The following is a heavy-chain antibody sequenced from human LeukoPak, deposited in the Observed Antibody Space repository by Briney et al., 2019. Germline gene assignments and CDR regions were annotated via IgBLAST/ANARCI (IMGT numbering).Heavy chain of an antibody. J-gene: IGHJ6*02. D-gene: IGHD3-10*01. CDR3: ARVTMLRGVVGTNGMDV. CDR1: GYTFTNYY. CDR2: INPSGGST. Sequence: GASVKVSCKASGYTFTNYYLHWVRQAPGQGLEWMGVINPSGGSTTYAQTFQGRVTITRDTSTSTVYMELTSLRSEDTAAYYCARVTMLRGVVGTNGMDVWGQGTTVTVSS. V-gene: IGHV1-46*01.